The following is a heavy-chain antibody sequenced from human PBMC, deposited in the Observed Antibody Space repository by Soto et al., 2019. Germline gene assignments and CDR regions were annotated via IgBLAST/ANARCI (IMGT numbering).Heavy chain of an antibody. CDR1: GYTFSGYA. D-gene: IGHD4-17*01. CDR2: ISAYNGNT. Sequence: QVQLVQSGAEVKKPGASVKVSCKASGYTFSGYAMGWVRQAPGQGLEWMVWISAYNGNTDYAQKFQGRVTMTTDTSTSTAYMELRSLTSDDTAVYYCARPFGDYGDYAWSLRYWGQGTLVTVSS. J-gene: IGHJ4*02. CDR3: ARPFGDYGDYAWSLRY. V-gene: IGHV1-18*01.